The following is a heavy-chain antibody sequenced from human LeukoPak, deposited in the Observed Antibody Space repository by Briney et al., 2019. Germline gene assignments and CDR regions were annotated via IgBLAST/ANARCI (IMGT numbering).Heavy chain of an antibody. D-gene: IGHD4-11*01. CDR3: ARIRRLGYFDY. Sequence: GGSLRLSCAASGFTVSSNYMSWVRQAPGKGLEWVSAISGSGGSTYYADSVKGRFTISRDNSKNTLYLQMNSLRAEDTAVYCCARIRRLGYFDYWGQGTLVTVSS. CDR1: GFTVSSNY. J-gene: IGHJ4*02. CDR2: ISGSGGST. V-gene: IGHV3-23*01.